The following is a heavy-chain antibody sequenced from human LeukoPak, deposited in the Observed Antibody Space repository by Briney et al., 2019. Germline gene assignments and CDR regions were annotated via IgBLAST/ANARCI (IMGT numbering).Heavy chain of an antibody. J-gene: IGHJ4*02. V-gene: IGHV3-7*05. CDR3: AIGCGCLIDY. D-gene: IGHD6-19*01. CDR1: GLTGCCYR. CDR2: IKHEGREK. Sequence: VSLRFSCSAYGLTGCCYRWSWVGQAQGKGLEEVANIKHEGREKYYVDTVKGRFTSYRDNAQSALYLQMNRLSAEDTAVYYCAIGCGCLIDYWGQGAKVTVSS.